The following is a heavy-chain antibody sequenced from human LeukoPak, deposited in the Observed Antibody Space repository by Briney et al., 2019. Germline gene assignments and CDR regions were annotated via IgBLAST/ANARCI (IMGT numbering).Heavy chain of an antibody. CDR1: GYTFTGYY. D-gene: IGHD3-10*01. CDR3: ARDATIMLPGVISANYFDP. J-gene: IGHJ5*02. Sequence: ASVKVSCKASGYTFTGYYIHWVRQAPGQGLEWIGRINPNSGSTNYAQKFQGRVTMARDTSISAAYMDLSRLRSDDTAIYYCARDATIMLPGVISANYFDPWGQGTLVRVSS. V-gene: IGHV1-2*06. CDR2: INPNSGST.